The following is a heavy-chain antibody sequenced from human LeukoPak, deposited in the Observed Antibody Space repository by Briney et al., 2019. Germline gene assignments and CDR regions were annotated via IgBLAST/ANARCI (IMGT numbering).Heavy chain of an antibody. Sequence: ASVKVSCKASGYTFTSYGISWVRQAPGQGLEWMGWISAYNGNTNYAQKLQGRVTMTTDTSTSTAHMELRSLRSDDTAVYYCARDPVYSSSSFYYYYYMDVWGKGTTVTVSS. J-gene: IGHJ6*03. CDR2: ISAYNGNT. CDR3: ARDPVYSSSSFYYYYYMDV. D-gene: IGHD6-6*01. V-gene: IGHV1-18*01. CDR1: GYTFTSYG.